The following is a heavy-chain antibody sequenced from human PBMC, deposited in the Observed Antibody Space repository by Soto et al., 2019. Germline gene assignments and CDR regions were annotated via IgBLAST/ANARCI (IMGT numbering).Heavy chain of an antibody. Sequence: GVSLRLSCAASGFIFTNYAMNWVRQAPGKGLEWVSVICGRGNSAYYADSVQGRFTISRDNSKNTLSLQMSSLTADDTAIYYCVREGRGSFDFWGRGTMVTVSS. CDR3: VREGRGSFDF. CDR2: ICGRGNSA. CDR1: GFIFTNYA. D-gene: IGHD5-12*01. V-gene: IGHV3-23*01. J-gene: IGHJ3*01.